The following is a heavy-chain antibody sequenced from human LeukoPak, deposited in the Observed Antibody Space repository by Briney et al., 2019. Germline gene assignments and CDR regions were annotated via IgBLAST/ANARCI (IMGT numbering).Heavy chain of an antibody. CDR3: AKGGLSRPFDI. CDR2: ISGSGSST. Sequence: GGSLRLSCGASGFNFSSYIMSWVRQAPGKGLERVSGISGSGSSTYYADSVKGRFTISRDNSKNTLYPQMNSLRAEDTAVYYCAKGGLSRPFDIWGQGTLVTVSS. V-gene: IGHV3-23*01. CDR1: GFNFSSYI. J-gene: IGHJ3*02. D-gene: IGHD6-13*01.